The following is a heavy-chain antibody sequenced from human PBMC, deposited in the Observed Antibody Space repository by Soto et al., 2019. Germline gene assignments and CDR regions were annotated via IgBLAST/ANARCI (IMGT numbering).Heavy chain of an antibody. D-gene: IGHD7-27*01. CDR2: IIPIFGTA. V-gene: IGHV1-69*06. Sequence: QVQLVQSGAEVKKPGSSVKVSCKASGGTFSSYASSWVRQAPGQGLEWMGGIIPIFGTANYAQKFQGRVTITADKSTSTADRELSSLRSEDTAVYYCARELTGTLTNSVVDYWGQGTLVTVSS. J-gene: IGHJ4*02. CDR3: ARELTGTLTNSVVDY. CDR1: GGTFSSYA.